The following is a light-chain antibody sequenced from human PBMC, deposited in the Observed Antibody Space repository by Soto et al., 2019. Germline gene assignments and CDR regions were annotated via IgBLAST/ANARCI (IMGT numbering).Light chain of an antibody. CDR3: QQRSNWPL. CDR1: QSVSSY. J-gene: IGKJ5*01. Sequence: EIVLTQSPATLSLSPGERATLSCRASQSVSSYLAWYQQKPGQDPRLLIYDASNRATGIPARFSGSGSGTDFTLTISSLEPEDFAVYYCQQRSNWPLFGQGTRLEIK. CDR2: DAS. V-gene: IGKV3-11*01.